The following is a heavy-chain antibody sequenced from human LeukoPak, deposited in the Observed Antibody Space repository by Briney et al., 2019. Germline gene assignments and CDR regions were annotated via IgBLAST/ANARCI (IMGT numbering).Heavy chain of an antibody. V-gene: IGHV1-69*06. Sequence: GASVKVSCKASGGTFSSYAISWVRQAPGQGLEWMGGIIPIFGTANYAQKFQGRVTITADKSTSTAYMELSSLRSEDTAVYYCARVVIHQYNWFDPWGQGTLVTVSS. CDR3: ARVVIHQYNWFDP. CDR1: GGTFSSYA. CDR2: IIPIFGTA. J-gene: IGHJ5*02. D-gene: IGHD3-22*01.